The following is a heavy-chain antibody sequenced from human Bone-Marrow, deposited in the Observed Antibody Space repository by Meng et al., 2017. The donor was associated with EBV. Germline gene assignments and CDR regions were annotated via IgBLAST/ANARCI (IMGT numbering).Heavy chain of an antibody. V-gene: IGHV4-59*01. Sequence: QVPLQESGPGMVKPSEPLSLTCTVSGGSISSYHWSWIRQPPGKGLEWIGHIYYSGSTNYNPSLKSRVTISVDTSKNQFSLKLSSVTAADTAVYYCARDMNGYSYGYYLDYWGQGTLVTVSS. CDR2: IYYSGST. D-gene: IGHD5-18*01. J-gene: IGHJ4*02. CDR3: ARDMNGYSYGYYLDY. CDR1: GGSISSYH.